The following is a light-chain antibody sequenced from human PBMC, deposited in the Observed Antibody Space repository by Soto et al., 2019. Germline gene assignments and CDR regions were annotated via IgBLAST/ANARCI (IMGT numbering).Light chain of an antibody. CDR3: SSYTSSSTSLYV. Sequence: LTQPASVSGSPGQSITISCTGTSSDVGGYNYVSWYQQHPGKAPKLMIYDVSNRPSGVSNRFSGSKSGNTASLTISGLQAEDEADYYCSSYTSSSTSLYVFGTGT. J-gene: IGLJ1*01. CDR2: DVS. V-gene: IGLV2-14*01. CDR1: SSDVGGYNY.